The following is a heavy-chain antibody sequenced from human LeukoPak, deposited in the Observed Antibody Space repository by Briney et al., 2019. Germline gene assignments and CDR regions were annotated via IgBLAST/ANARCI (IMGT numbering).Heavy chain of an antibody. V-gene: IGHV3-30-3*01. J-gene: IGHJ4*02. D-gene: IGHD4-11*01. CDR3: ARDRDYNFDY. Sequence: GGSLRLSCAASGFTFSSYAMHWVRQAPGKGLEWVAVISYDGSDKYYAESVKGRFTISRDNSKNTLYLQMNSLRAEDTAVYHCARDRDYNFDYWGQGTLVTVSS. CDR2: ISYDGSDK. CDR1: GFTFSSYA.